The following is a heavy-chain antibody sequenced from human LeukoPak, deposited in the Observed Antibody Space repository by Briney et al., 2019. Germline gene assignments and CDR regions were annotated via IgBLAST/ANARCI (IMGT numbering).Heavy chain of an antibody. CDR2: ISSSGSYI. Sequence: GGSLRLSCAASGFTFSDYYMSWIRQAPGKGLEWVSYISSSGSYIHYADSVKGRFTISRDKAKNSLYLQMNSLRAEDTAVYYCARAGYSSTWYSRYFDLWGRGTLVTVSS. CDR1: GFTFSDYY. V-gene: IGHV3-11*06. D-gene: IGHD6-13*01. J-gene: IGHJ2*01. CDR3: ARAGYSSTWYSRYFDL.